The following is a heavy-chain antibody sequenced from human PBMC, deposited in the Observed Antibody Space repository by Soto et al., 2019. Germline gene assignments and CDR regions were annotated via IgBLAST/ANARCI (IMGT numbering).Heavy chain of an antibody. Sequence: PSDTLSLTGTVSGDSISRYSWSWIRQPPGKGLEWIGYFYDSGSTNYNPSLKSRVTISVDTSKNQFSLKLSSVTAADTAVYYCARVHDACTLMSYYDMYILSQETTLTVS. CDR3: ARVHDACTLMSYYDMYI. CDR1: GDSISRYS. J-gene: IGHJ6*02. V-gene: IGHV4-59*07. CDR2: FYDSGST. D-gene: IGHD3-16*01.